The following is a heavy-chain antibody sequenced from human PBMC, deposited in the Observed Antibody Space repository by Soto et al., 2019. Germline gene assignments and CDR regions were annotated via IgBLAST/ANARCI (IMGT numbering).Heavy chain of an antibody. CDR3: ARAPRGGVIIVITSAQIDY. J-gene: IGHJ4*02. D-gene: IGHD3-10*01. CDR2: ISPDGGST. CDR1: GYDFTDHY. Sequence: ASVKVACKASGYDFTDHYIHWVRQAPGQGLEWMGIISPDGGSTRYSQQFQARITMTRDTSTSTVYMELSSLRSEDTAVYYCARAPRGGVIIVITSAQIDYWGQGTLVTVSS. V-gene: IGHV1-46*01.